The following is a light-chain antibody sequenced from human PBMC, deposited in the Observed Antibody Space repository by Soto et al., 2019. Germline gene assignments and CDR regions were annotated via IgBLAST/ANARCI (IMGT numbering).Light chain of an antibody. J-gene: IGLJ2*01. Sequence: QSALTQPRSVSGSPGQSVTVSCTGINSDVDGYNYVSWYQQHPGKAPKLIIYDVTQRPSGVPDRFSGSKSANTASLTISGLQAEDEADYYCCSYAGSYVVFGGGTKLTVL. CDR3: CSYAGSYVV. CDR2: DVT. V-gene: IGLV2-11*01. CDR1: NSDVDGYNY.